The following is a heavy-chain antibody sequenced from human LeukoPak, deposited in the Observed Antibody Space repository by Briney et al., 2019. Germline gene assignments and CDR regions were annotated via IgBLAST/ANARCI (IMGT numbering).Heavy chain of an antibody. CDR2: TLYGGSN. D-gene: IGHD3-3*01. V-gene: IGHV4-59*12. J-gene: IGHJ4*02. CDR1: RGSIDNEH. Sequence: SETLSLTCSVSRGSIDNEHWCWVRQPPGKGLEWIGHTLYGGSNKFNPSLKGRVTISVDRSKNQFSLTLISVTAADTAVYYCVRLLFGGAGRGNWGQGSLVTVSS. CDR3: VRLLFGGAGRGN.